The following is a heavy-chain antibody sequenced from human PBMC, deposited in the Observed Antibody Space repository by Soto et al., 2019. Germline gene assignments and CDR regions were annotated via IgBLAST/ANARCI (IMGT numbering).Heavy chain of an antibody. CDR3: ARGGYYGSGSFFY. CDR2: INHSGST. J-gene: IGHJ4*02. V-gene: IGHV4-34*01. CDR1: GGSFSGYY. D-gene: IGHD3-10*01. Sequence: QVQLQQWGAGLLKPSETLSLTCAVYGGSFSGYYWSWIRQPPGKGLEWIGEINHSGSTNYNPSLKSRVTISVDTPKNQFSLKLSSVTAADTAVYYCARGGYYGSGSFFYWGQGTLVTVSS.